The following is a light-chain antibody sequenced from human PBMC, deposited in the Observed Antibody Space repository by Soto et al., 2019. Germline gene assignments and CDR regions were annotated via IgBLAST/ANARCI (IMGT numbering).Light chain of an antibody. V-gene: IGKV3-20*01. CDR3: QQYGSSQS. J-gene: IGKJ1*01. CDR1: QSVSFSY. CDR2: GAS. Sequence: EIVLTRSPGTLSLSPGERATLSCRASQSVSFSYLAWYQQKPGQAPRLLIYGASSRATGIPDRFSGSGSGKDFTLTISRLEPEKFAVYYLQQYGSSQSFGQGTKVEIK.